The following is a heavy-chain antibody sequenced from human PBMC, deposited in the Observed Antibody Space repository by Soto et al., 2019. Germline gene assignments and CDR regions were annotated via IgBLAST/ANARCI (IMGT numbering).Heavy chain of an antibody. V-gene: IGHV5-51*01. D-gene: IGHD3-22*01. CDR2: IYPGDSDT. CDR1: GYSFTSYW. CDR3: ARTADYYDSSGSTRYYYYYYGMDG. J-gene: IGHJ6*02. Sequence: GESLKISCKGSGYSFTSYWIGWVRQMPGKGLEWMGIIYPGDSDTRYSPSFQGQVTISADKSISTAYLQWSSLKASDTAMYYCARTADYYDSSGSTRYYYYYYGMDGCGQGTTVTVSS.